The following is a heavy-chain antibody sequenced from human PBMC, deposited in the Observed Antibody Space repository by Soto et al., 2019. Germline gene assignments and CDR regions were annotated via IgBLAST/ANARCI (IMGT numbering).Heavy chain of an antibody. CDR2: IYSSGST. D-gene: IGHD3-10*01. CDR3: ARDPGLGGFDP. V-gene: IGHV4-31*03. J-gene: IGHJ5*02. Sequence: QVQLQESGPGLVKPSQPLSLTCTVSGDSISSGGYYWNWIRHHPGKGLEWVGSIYSSGSTSYKPSLQRRVTISVDTSKNQFSLPLTSVTAADTAVYYCARDPGLGGFDPWGQGALVIVSS. CDR1: GDSISSGGYY.